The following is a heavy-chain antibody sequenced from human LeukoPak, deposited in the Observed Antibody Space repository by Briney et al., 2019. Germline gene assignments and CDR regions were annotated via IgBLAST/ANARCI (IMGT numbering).Heavy chain of an antibody. CDR1: GGTFSSYA. D-gene: IGHD3-16*01. CDR2: MNPNSGNT. V-gene: IGHV1-8*02. CDR3: ARGHPLTVKDY. Sequence: ASVKVSCKASGGTFSSYAINWVRQATGQGLEWMGWMNPNSGNTGYAQKFQGRVTMTRNTSISTAYMELSSLRSEDTAVYYCARGHPLTVKDYWGQGTLVTVSS. J-gene: IGHJ4*02.